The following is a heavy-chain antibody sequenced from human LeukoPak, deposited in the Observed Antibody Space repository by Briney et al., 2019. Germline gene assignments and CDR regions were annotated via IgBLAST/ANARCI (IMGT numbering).Heavy chain of an antibody. CDR2: IYSGGST. D-gene: IGHD5-18*01. J-gene: IGHJ4*02. CDR3: ARGGYRAGGGYSYGYYFDY. CDR1: GFTVSSNY. V-gene: IGHV3-53*01. Sequence: GGSLRLSCAASGFTVSSNYMSWVRQAPGKGLEWVSVIYSGGSTYYADSVKGRFTISRGNSKNTLYLQMNSLRAEDTAVYYCARGGYRAGGGYSYGYYFDYWGQGTLVTVSS.